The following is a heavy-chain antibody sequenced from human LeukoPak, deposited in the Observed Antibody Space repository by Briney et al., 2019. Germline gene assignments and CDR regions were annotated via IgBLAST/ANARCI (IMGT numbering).Heavy chain of an antibody. Sequence: PGRSLRLSCAASGFTFSSYAMHWVRQAPGKGLEWVAVISYDGSNKYYADSVKGRFTISRDNSKNTLYLQMNSLRAEDTAVYYCARDLSGAAGTVGYWGQGTLVTVSS. J-gene: IGHJ4*02. CDR2: ISYDGSNK. V-gene: IGHV3-30-3*01. CDR1: GFTFSSYA. CDR3: ARDLSGAAGTVGY. D-gene: IGHD6-13*01.